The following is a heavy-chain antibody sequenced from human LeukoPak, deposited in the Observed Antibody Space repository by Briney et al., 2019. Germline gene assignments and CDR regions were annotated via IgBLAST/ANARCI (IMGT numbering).Heavy chain of an antibody. CDR3: AGVTSSSVHFDY. D-gene: IGHD2-21*02. CDR2: IHYSGST. CDR1: GASIGSGGYY. J-gene: IGHJ4*02. V-gene: IGHV4-31*03. Sequence: SETLSLTCTVSGASIGSGGYYWIWIRQHPGKGLEWIGYIHYSGSTNYNPSLKSRLTMSIDTSKDQFSLNLSSVTAADTAVYYCAGVTSSSVHFDYWGQGTLVTVSS.